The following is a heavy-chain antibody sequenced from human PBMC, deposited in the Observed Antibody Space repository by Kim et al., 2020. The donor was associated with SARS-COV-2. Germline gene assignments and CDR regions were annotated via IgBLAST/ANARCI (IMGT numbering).Heavy chain of an antibody. V-gene: IGHV1-18*01. D-gene: IGHD3-22*01. CDR1: GYTFTSYG. CDR3: ARDENYYDSSGYYAAFDY. Sequence: ASVKVSCKASGYTFTSYGISWVRQAPGQGLEWMGWISAYNGNTNYAQKLQGRVTMTTDTSTSTAYMELRSLRSDDTAVYYCARDENYYDSSGYYAAFDYWGQGTLVTVSS. J-gene: IGHJ4*02. CDR2: ISAYNGNT.